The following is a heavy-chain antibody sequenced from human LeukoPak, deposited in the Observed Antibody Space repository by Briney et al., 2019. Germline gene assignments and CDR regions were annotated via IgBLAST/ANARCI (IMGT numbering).Heavy chain of an antibody. CDR3: ARGTMTAPDY. V-gene: IGHV3-33*01. Sequence: GGSLRLSCAASGFTFSSFGMHWVRQAPGKGLEWVAVIWYDGTNKYYADSVKGRFTISRDNSKNTLYLQMNRLRPEDTAVYYCARGTMTAPDYWGKGTLETLSS. J-gene: IGHJ4*02. CDR1: GFTFSSFG. CDR2: IWYDGTNK. D-gene: IGHD1-1*01.